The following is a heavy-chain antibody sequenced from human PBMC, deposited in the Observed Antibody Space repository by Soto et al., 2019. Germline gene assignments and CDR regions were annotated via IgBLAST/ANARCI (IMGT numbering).Heavy chain of an antibody. J-gene: IGHJ4*02. V-gene: IGHV3-23*01. D-gene: IGHD6-19*01. Sequence: TGGSLRLSCAASGFSMSNFAMSWVRQAPGKGLEWVSAISGSGSSTYYADSVKGRFTISRDNSQNTLYLQMNSLRAEDTAVYYCAKLRASAVADFDYWGQGTQVTVSS. CDR3: AKLRASAVADFDY. CDR2: ISGSGSST. CDR1: GFSMSNFA.